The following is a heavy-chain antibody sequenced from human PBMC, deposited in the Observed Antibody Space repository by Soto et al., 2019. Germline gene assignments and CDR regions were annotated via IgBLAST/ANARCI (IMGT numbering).Heavy chain of an antibody. D-gene: IGHD7-27*01. J-gene: IGHJ3*02. Sequence: QVQLVQSGAEVKKPGSSVKVSCKASGGTFSSYTISWVRQAPGQGLECMGRIIPILGIANDAQKFQGRVTITAYKPTSTAYMELSSLRSEDTAVYYWARADGEGDAFDIGGQGTIVTVSS. CDR1: GGTFSSYT. CDR3: ARADGEGDAFDI. V-gene: IGHV1-69*02. CDR2: IIPILGIA.